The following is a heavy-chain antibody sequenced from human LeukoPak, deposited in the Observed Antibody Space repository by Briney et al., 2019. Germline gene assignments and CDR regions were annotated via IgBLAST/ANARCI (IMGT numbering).Heavy chain of an antibody. Sequence: GGSLRLSCAASGFTFDNYWMTWVRQAPGKGLEWVGMIKEDGSQKYYVDSVRGRFTISRDNSKNTLYLQMNSLRAEDTAVYYCAKYRRITMIVVVITLPNFDYWGQGTLVTVSS. CDR3: AKYRRITMIVVVITLPNFDY. V-gene: IGHV3-7*03. CDR2: IKEDGSQK. J-gene: IGHJ4*02. CDR1: GFTFDNYW. D-gene: IGHD3-22*01.